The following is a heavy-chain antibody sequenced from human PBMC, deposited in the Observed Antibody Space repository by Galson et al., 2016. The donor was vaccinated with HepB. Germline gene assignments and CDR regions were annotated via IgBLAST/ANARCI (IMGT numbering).Heavy chain of an antibody. CDR2: INPLSGGT. CDR1: GYTFINYY. V-gene: IGHV1-46*01. CDR3: ARAIRTPSDNWFDP. J-gene: IGHJ5*02. Sequence: SCKASGYTFINYYIHWVRQAPGQGLEWMGIINPLSGGTDYAQRFQGRVTMTRDTSTSTVSMELSSLRSEDTAVYYCARAIRTPSDNWFDPWGQGSLVTVSS.